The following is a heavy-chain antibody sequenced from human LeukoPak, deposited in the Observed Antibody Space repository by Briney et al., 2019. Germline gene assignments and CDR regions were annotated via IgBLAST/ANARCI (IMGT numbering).Heavy chain of an antibody. CDR3: VKVYYDRRLHYYYMDV. CDR2: ISGSGGST. Sequence: GGSLRLSCAASGVTFSSYAMSWVRQAPGQGLEWVSTISGSGGSTYYADSVKGRFTISRDTSKNTLYLQMNSLRAEDTAVYYCVKVYYDRRLHYYYMDVWGKGTTVTVSS. D-gene: IGHD3-22*01. V-gene: IGHV3-23*01. CDR1: GVTFSSYA. J-gene: IGHJ6*03.